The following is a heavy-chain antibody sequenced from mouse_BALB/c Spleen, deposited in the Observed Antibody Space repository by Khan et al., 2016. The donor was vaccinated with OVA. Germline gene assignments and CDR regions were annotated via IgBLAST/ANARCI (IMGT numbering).Heavy chain of an antibody. CDR3: TRLAYYYDSEGFAY. D-gene: IGHD1-1*01. CDR1: GFTFSTYG. Sequence: EVELVESGGDLVKPGGSLKLSCAASGFTFSTYGMSWVRQAPDKRLEWVATVSTGGSYTYYPDSVKGRVTISRDNAKNTLYLQMSGLTSEDTAMFYCTRLAYYYDSEGFAYWGQGTLVTVSA. V-gene: IGHV5-6*01. J-gene: IGHJ3*01. CDR2: VSTGGSYT.